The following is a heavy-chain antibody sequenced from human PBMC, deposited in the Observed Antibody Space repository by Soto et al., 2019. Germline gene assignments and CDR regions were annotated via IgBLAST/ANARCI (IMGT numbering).Heavy chain of an antibody. CDR1: VFTFSNTW. V-gene: IGHV3-15*01. Sequence: TRRSLRLACAASVFTFSNTWMSWFRQAPGKGLEWVGRIKSKTDGGTTDYAAPVKGRFTISRDDSKNTLYLQMNSLKTEDTAVYYCTTVITMISNYWGQGTLVTVSS. CDR2: IKSKTDGGTT. D-gene: IGHD3-22*01. CDR3: TTVITMISNY. J-gene: IGHJ4*02.